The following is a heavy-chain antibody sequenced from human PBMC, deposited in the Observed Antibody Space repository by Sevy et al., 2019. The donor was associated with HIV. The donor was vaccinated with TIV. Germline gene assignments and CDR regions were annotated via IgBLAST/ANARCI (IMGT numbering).Heavy chain of an antibody. V-gene: IGHV1-2*02. CDR1: GYTFTGYY. CDR3: ARDRLAQEYSSRWYVPYYYYYYYGMDV. Sequence: ASVKVSCKASGYTFTGYYMHWVRQAPGQGLEWMGWINPNSGGTNYAQKFQGRVTMTRDTSISTAYMELSRLRSDDTAVYYCARDRLAQEYSSRWYVPYYYYYYYGMDVWGQGTTVTVSS. D-gene: IGHD6-13*01. J-gene: IGHJ6*02. CDR2: INPNSGGT.